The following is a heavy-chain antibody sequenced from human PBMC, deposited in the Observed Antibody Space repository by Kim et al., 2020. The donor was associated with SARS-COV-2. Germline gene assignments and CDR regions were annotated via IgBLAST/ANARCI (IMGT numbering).Heavy chain of an antibody. D-gene: IGHD3-10*01. Sequence: SETLSLTCTVSGGSISSYYWSWIRQPPGKGLEWIGYIYYSGGTIYNPSLKSRVTISVDTPKNQFSLNLNSMTAADTAIYYCARYYGRSRFYGLDVWGQGT. CDR2: IYYSGGT. J-gene: IGHJ6*02. CDR3: ARYYGRSRFYGLDV. CDR1: GGSISSYY. V-gene: IGHV4-59*01.